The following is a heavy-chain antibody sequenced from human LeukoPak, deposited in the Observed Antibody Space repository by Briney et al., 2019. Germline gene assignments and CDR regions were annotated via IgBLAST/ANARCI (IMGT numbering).Heavy chain of an antibody. CDR2: IYYSGST. CDR3: ARRRGYSYGGVDY. V-gene: IGHV4-39*01. Sequence: PSETLSLTCTVSGGSISSSSYYWGWIRQPPGKGLECIGSIYYSGSTYYNPSLKSRVTISVDTSKNQFSLKLSSVTAADTAVYYCARRRGYSYGGVDYWGQGTLVTASS. D-gene: IGHD5-18*01. CDR1: GGSISSSSYY. J-gene: IGHJ4*02.